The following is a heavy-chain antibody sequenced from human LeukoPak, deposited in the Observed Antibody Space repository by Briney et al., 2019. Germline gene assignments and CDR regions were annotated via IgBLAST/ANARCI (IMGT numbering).Heavy chain of an antibody. Sequence: GGSLRLSCAASGFTFSSYGMSWVRQAPGKGLEWVSAISGSGGSTYYADSVKGRFTISRDTSKETVYLQMDSLRAEDTAVYYCASVTSRSGYYFDYWGQGSLVTVSS. CDR3: ASVTSRSGYYFDY. D-gene: IGHD1-14*01. CDR2: ISGSGGST. J-gene: IGHJ4*02. CDR1: GFTFSSYG. V-gene: IGHV3-23*01.